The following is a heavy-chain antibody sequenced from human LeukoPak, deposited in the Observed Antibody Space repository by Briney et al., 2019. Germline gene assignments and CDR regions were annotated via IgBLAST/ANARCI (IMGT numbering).Heavy chain of an antibody. D-gene: IGHD2-2*01. V-gene: IGHV1-18*01. CDR1: GYSFTSYG. CDR2: ISAYNGNT. Sequence: ASVKVSCKASGYSFTSYGLTWVRQAPGQGLEWMGWISAYNGNTNYAQKLQGRVTMTTDTSTRTAYMELRSLRSDDTAVYYCAREAVVGSTSCTFDYWGQGTLVTVSS. CDR3: AREAVVGSTSCTFDY. J-gene: IGHJ4*02.